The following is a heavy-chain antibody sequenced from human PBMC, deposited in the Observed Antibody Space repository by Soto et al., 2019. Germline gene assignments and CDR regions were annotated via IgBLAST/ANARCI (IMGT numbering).Heavy chain of an antibody. CDR1: GGTFSSYA. Sequence: SVKVSCKASGGTFSSYAISWVRQAPGQGLEWMGGIIPIFGTANYAQKFQGRVTITADESTSTAYMELSSLRSEDTAVYYCARDSKEEYSSSSAGWYFDYWGQATLVTVSS. J-gene: IGHJ4*02. V-gene: IGHV1-69*13. D-gene: IGHD6-6*01. CDR2: IIPIFGTA. CDR3: ARDSKEEYSSSSAGWYFDY.